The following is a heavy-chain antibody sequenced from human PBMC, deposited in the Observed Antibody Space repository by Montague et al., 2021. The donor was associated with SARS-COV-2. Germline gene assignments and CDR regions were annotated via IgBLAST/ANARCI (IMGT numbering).Heavy chain of an antibody. D-gene: IGHD3-10*01. Sequence: SETLSLTCTVSGDSVSRSYWGWVRQSPGKGLEWIGNIYYNGSVNXXSYLKSRLSISLDTSKNQLSLTLTSVTAAATATYYCARQITMVGEPFDCWGQGTLVLVSS. CDR3: ARQITMVGEPFDC. CDR1: GDSVSRSY. V-gene: IGHV4-59*08. J-gene: IGHJ4*02. CDR2: IYYNGSV.